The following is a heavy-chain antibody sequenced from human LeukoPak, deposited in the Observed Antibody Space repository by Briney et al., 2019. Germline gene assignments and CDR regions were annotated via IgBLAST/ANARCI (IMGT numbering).Heavy chain of an antibody. CDR1: GGSISSGSYY. V-gene: IGHV4-61*02. Sequence: SETLSLTCTVSGGSISSGSYYWSWIRQPAGTGLEWIGRIYTSGSTNYNPSLKSRVTISVDTSKNQFSLKLSSVTAADTAVYYCARDNSGYCYLDAFDIWGQGTMVTVSS. J-gene: IGHJ3*02. CDR2: IYTSGST. CDR3: ARDNSGYCYLDAFDI. D-gene: IGHD2-21*01.